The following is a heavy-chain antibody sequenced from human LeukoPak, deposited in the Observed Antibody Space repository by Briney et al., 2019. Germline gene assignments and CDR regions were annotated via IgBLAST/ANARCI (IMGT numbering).Heavy chain of an antibody. CDR3: ARVPSDSSSLLRLDP. CDR1: GGSISSYY. Sequence: SETLSLTCTVSGGSISSYYWSWIRQPPGMELEWIGYIYYSGSTNYNPSLNSRVTISVDTSKNQFSLRLSSVTAADTAVYYCARVPSDSSSLLRLDPWGQGTLVIASS. D-gene: IGHD6-6*01. J-gene: IGHJ5*02. V-gene: IGHV4-59*01. CDR2: IYYSGST.